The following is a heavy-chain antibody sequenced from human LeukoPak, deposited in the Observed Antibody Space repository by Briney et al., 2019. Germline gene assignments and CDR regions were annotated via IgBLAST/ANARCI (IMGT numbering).Heavy chain of an antibody. CDR2: TYYRSEWNT. D-gene: IGHD2-21*02. J-gene: IGHJ4*02. CDR3: ARVTYYFDS. CDR1: GDSVSRNNAA. V-gene: IGHV6-1*01. Sequence: SQTLSLTCAISGDSVSRNNAAWSWIRQSPSRGLEWLGRTYYRSEWNTDYAASVKSRIHISPDTSKNQFSLQLNSLTPEDTAVYFCARVTYYFDSWGRGSLVIVSS.